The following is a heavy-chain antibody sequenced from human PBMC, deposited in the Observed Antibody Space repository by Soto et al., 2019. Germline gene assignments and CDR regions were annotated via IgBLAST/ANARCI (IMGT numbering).Heavy chain of an antibody. Sequence: GASVKLSCKASGYTFTSYYIQSLRQAPRQGLEWMGIINPSGGSTSYAQKFQGRVTMTRDTSTSTVYMELSSLRSEDTAVYYCARAGTVRDYGTPFDYWGQGTLVTVSS. V-gene: IGHV1-46*03. D-gene: IGHD4-17*01. CDR1: GYTFTSYY. CDR2: INPSGGST. CDR3: ARAGTVRDYGTPFDY. J-gene: IGHJ4*02.